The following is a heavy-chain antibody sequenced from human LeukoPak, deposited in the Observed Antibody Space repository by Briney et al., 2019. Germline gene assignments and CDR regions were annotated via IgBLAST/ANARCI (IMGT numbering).Heavy chain of an antibody. Sequence: SETLSLTCTVSGGSISSSCCYWGWIRQPPGKGLEWIGSIYYSGDTYSTPSLKSRVAISLDTSNNQFSLSLSSVTAADTAVYYCAREVNYGDYGDNAFDIWGQGTMVTVSS. CDR3: AREVNYGDYGDNAFDI. CDR1: GGSISSSCCY. D-gene: IGHD4-17*01. CDR2: IYYSGDT. J-gene: IGHJ3*02. V-gene: IGHV4-39*07.